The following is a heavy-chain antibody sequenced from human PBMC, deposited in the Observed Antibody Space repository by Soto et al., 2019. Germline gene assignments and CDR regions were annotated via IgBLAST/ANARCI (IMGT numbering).Heavy chain of an antibody. D-gene: IGHD2-21*02. J-gene: IGHJ6*02. Sequence: QVQLVQPGAEVKKPGSSVKVSCKASEGSFSSYAISWVRQAPGQGLEWMGGIIPIFSTANYAQKFQGRVTITADESTSTAYMELSSLRSEDTAVYYCARGPYFGGDCYYYYYYGIDVWGQGTTVTVSS. V-gene: IGHV1-69*12. CDR3: ARGPYFGGDCYYYYYYGIDV. CDR1: EGSFSSYA. CDR2: IIPIFSTA.